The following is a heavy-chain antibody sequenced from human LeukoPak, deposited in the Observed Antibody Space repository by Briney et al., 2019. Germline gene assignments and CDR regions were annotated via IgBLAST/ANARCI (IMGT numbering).Heavy chain of an antibody. CDR1: GGSISGSSYY. CDR3: ARRTTVSHEPFDY. CDR2: IYYSGST. D-gene: IGHD4-11*01. V-gene: IGHV4-39*01. Sequence: SETLSLTCTVSGGSISGSSYYWGWIRQPPGKGLEWIGSIYYSGSTYYNPSLKSRVTISVDTSKNQFSLKLSSVTAADTAVYYCARRTTVSHEPFDYWGQGTLVTVSS. J-gene: IGHJ4*02.